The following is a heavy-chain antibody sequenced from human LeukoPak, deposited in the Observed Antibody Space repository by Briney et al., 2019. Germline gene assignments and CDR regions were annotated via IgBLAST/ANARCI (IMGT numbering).Heavy chain of an antibody. CDR3: ATPRSPDWYFDL. CDR2: IIPIFGTA. J-gene: IGHJ2*01. V-gene: IGHV1-69*05. Sequence: ASVKVSCKASGYTFTSYDISWVRQAPGQGLEWMGGIIPIFGTANYAQKFQGRVTITTDESTSTAYMELSSLRSEDTAVYYCATPRSPDWYFDLWGRGTLVTVSS. CDR1: GYTFTSYD.